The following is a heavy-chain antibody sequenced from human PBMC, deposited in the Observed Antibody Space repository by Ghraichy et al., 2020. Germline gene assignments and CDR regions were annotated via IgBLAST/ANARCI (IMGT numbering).Heavy chain of an antibody. CDR2: IYYSGST. J-gene: IGHJ4*02. Sequence: SETLSLTCTVSGGSISSYYWSWIRQPPGKGLEWIGYIYYSGSTNYNPSLKSRVTISVDTSKNQFSLKLSSVTAADTAVYYCARGRGDGSSWYNGFDYWGQGTLVTVSS. D-gene: IGHD6-13*01. CDR3: ARGRGDGSSWYNGFDY. CDR1: GGSISSYY. V-gene: IGHV4-59*01.